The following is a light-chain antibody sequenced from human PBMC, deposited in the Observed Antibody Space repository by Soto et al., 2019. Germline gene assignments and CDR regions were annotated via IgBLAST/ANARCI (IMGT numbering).Light chain of an antibody. V-gene: IGKV3-20*01. CDR2: GAS. CDR3: QQYGSSSFT. CDR1: QSVSSSY. Sequence: EIVLTQSPGTLSLSPGERATLSCRASQSVSSSYLAWYQQKPGQAPRLLIYGASSRATGIPDRFSGSGSGTDSTLTLSRLEPEDFAVYYCQQYGSSSFTFGGGTKVEIK. J-gene: IGKJ4*01.